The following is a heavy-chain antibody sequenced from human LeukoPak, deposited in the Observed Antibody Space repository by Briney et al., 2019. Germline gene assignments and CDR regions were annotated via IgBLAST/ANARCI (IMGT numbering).Heavy chain of an antibody. CDR3: ARDDYYDSSGSDY. CDR2: ISSSSSYI. CDR1: GFTFSSYS. V-gene: IGHV3-21*01. Sequence: PGGCLRLSWAASGFTFSSYSMTWVRQAPGKGLEWVSSISSSSSYIYYADSVKGRFTISRDNAKNSLYLQMNSLRAEDTAVYYCARDDYYDSSGSDYWGQGTLVTVSS. D-gene: IGHD3-22*01. J-gene: IGHJ4*02.